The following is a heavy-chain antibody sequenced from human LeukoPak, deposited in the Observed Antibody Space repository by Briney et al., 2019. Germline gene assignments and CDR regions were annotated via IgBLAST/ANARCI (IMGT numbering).Heavy chain of an antibody. CDR3: ARDNVRGYSSSWKDAFDI. J-gene: IGHJ4*02. V-gene: IGHV3-20*04. D-gene: IGHD6-13*01. CDR1: GFTVSSNY. Sequence: GPGGSLRLSCAASGFTVSSNYMSWVRQAPGKGLEWVSGINWNGGSTGYADSVKGRFTISRDNAKNSLYLQMNSLRAEDTALYYCARDNVRGYSSSWKDAFDIWGQGTLVTVSS. CDR2: INWNGGST.